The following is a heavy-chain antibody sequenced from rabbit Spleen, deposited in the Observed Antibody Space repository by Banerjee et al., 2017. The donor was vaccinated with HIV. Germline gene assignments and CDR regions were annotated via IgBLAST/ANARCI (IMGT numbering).Heavy chain of an antibody. D-gene: IGHD2-1*01. V-gene: IGHV1S40*01. CDR1: GFSFSGTYY. J-gene: IGHJ4*01. CDR2: IHVGGGGST. Sequence: QSLEESGSDLVKPWASLTLTCTASGFSFSGTYYISWVRQAPGKGLEWIGYIHVGGGGSTWYASWAKGRFTISETSTAPVPLKMTRLPAATPAPYFSMLRTDSDWSLSGPGT. CDR3: MLRTDSDWSL.